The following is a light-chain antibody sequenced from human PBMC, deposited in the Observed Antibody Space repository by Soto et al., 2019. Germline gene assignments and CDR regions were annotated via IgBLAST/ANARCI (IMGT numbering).Light chain of an antibody. CDR1: QDISNY. CDR3: QQYDNLPLFT. J-gene: IGKJ3*01. CDR2: DES. V-gene: IGKV1-33*01. Sequence: DIPMTQSPSSLSASVGDRVTITCQASQDISNYLNWYQQKPGKAPKLLIYDESNLETGVPSRFSGSGSGTDFTFTISSLQPEDIATYYCQQYDNLPLFTFGPGTKVDIK.